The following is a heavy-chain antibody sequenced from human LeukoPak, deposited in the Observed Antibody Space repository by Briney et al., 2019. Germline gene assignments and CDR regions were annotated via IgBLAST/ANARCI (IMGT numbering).Heavy chain of an antibody. CDR1: GYTFTSYG. J-gene: IGHJ3*02. V-gene: IGHV1-18*01. Sequence: ASVKVSCKASGYTFTSYGISWVRQAPGQGLEWMGWISPYNGNTNYAQKLQGRVTMTTDTSTSTAYMELRSLRSDDTAVYYCARDTIMITFGGVIVMGAFDIWGQGTMVTVSS. D-gene: IGHD3-16*02. CDR2: ISPYNGNT. CDR3: ARDTIMITFGGVIVMGAFDI.